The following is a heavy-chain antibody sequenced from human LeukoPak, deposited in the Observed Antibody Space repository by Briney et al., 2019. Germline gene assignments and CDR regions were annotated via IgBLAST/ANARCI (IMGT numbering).Heavy chain of an antibody. CDR2: ISAYNGNT. CDR3: ARYGGSYYQAPDY. D-gene: IGHD1-26*01. CDR1: GGTFSSYA. J-gene: IGHJ4*02. Sequence: PRASVKVSCKASGGTFSSYAISWVRQAPGQGLEWMEWISAYNGNTNYAQKLQGRVTMTTDTSTSTAYMELRSLRSDDTAVYYCARYGGSYYQAPDYWGQGTLVTVSS. V-gene: IGHV1-18*01.